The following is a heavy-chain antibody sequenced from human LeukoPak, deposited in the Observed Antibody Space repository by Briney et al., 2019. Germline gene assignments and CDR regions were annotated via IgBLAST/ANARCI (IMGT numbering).Heavy chain of an antibody. CDR2: ISYDGSNK. CDR3: ARDPDSYFDY. V-gene: IGHV3-30-3*01. J-gene: IGHJ4*02. Sequence: GGSLRLSCAASGFTFSSYAMHWVRQAPGKGLEWVAVISYDGSNKYYADSVKSRFTISRDNSKNTLYLQMNSLRAEDTAVYYCARDPDSYFDYWGQGTLVTVSS. CDR1: GFTFSSYA.